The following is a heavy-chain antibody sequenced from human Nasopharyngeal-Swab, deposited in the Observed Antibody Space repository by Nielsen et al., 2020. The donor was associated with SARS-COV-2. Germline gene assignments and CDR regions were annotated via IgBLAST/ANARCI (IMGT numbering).Heavy chain of an antibody. CDR1: GYTFTSYY. Sequence: ASVKVSCKASGYTFTSYYMHWVRQAPGQGLEWMGIINPSGGSTSYAQKFQGGVTMTRDTSTSTVYMELSSLRSEDTAVYYCARDSGFFAGRYYMDVWGKGTTVTVSS. V-gene: IGHV1-46*01. D-gene: IGHD1-26*01. CDR2: INPSGGST. J-gene: IGHJ6*03. CDR3: ARDSGFFAGRYYMDV.